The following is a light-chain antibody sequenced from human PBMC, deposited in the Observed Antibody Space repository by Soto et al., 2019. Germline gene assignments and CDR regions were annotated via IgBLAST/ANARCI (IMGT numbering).Light chain of an antibody. CDR2: EGT. V-gene: IGLV2-23*01. CDR3: SSSISSDVI. CDR1: SSDIGNYNL. Sequence: QSALTQPASVSGSPGQSITISCTGTSSDIGNYNLVSWYQQHPGKVPKVIIYEGTNRPSGVSNRFSASKSGNTASLTISGLQAADEADYYCSSSISSDVIFGGGTKLTVL. J-gene: IGLJ2*01.